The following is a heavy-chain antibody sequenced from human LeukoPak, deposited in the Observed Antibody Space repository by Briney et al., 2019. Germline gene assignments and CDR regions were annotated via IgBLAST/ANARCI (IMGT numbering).Heavy chain of an antibody. CDR3: ATCLGAIVVVPAAMLGGWVDP. CDR2: IYHSGST. D-gene: IGHD2-2*01. V-gene: IGHV4-38-2*01. CDR1: GYSISSGYY. J-gene: IGHJ5*02. Sequence: PSETLSLTCAVSGYSISSGYYWGWIRQPPGQGLEWVGSIYHSGSTYYNLSLESRVTISVDTSKNQFSRKLSSVTAADTAVYYCATCLGAIVVVPAAMLGGWVDPWGQGTLVTVSS.